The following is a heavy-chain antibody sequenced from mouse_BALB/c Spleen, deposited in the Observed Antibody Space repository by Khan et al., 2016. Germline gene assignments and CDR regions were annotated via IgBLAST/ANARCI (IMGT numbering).Heavy chain of an antibody. CDR2: INSNSGST. CDR3: ARMARTIN. CDR1: GFTFSSYG. V-gene: IGHV5-6-3*01. Sequence: EVELVESGGGLVQPGGSLKLSCAASGFTFSSYGMSWVRQTPDKRLELVATINSNSGSTYYPDSLKGRFTISRDNAKNPLYLQMSSLKSEDTAMXYCARMARTINWGQGTTLTVSS. J-gene: IGHJ2*01.